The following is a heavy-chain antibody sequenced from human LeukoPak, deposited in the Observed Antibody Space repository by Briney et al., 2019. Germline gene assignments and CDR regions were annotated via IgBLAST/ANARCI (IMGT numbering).Heavy chain of an antibody. Sequence: SETLSLTCTVSGGSISSYYWSWIRQPAGKGLEWIGRIYISRSTNYNPSLKSRVTMSVDTSKNQFSLKLSSVTAADTAVYYCARDHLANLASRLFDPWGQGTLVTVSS. CDR2: IYISRST. CDR1: GGSISSYY. V-gene: IGHV4-4*07. CDR3: ARDHLANLASRLFDP. J-gene: IGHJ5*02. D-gene: IGHD3-3*01.